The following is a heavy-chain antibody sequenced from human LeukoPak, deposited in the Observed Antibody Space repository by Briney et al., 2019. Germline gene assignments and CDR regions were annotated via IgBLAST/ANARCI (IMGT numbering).Heavy chain of an antibody. V-gene: IGHV4-34*01. D-gene: IGHD3-22*01. Sequence: SETLSLTCAVYGGSFSGYYWSWIRQPPGKGLEWIGEINHSGSTNYNPSLKSRVTISVDTSKNQFSLKLSSVTAADTAVYYCARAEGGYYYDSSGHKWHFDYWGQGTLVTVSS. CDR3: ARAEGGYYYDSSGHKWHFDY. CDR1: GGSFSGYY. J-gene: IGHJ4*02. CDR2: INHSGST.